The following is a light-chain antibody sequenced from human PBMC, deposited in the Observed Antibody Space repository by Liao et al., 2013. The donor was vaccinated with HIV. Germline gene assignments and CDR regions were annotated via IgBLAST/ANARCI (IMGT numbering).Light chain of an antibody. J-gene: IGLJ2*01. Sequence: SYELTQPPSVSVSPGETASVTCSGDKLGDQYVSWYQQRPGQSPILVIYEDTKRPSGIPERFSGSNSGNTATLTISGTQAVDEAEYFCQAWDSSAEMVFGGGTTLTVL. CDR2: EDT. V-gene: IGLV3-1*01. CDR3: QAWDSSAEMV. CDR1: KLGDQY.